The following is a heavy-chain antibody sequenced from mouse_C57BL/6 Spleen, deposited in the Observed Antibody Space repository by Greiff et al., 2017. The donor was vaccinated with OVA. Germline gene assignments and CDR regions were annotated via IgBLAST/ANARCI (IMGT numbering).Heavy chain of an antibody. CDR3: ARHDGKWMDY. V-gene: IGHV5-6*01. Sequence: EVQGVESGGDLVKPGGSLKLSCAASGFTFSSYGMSWVRQTPDKRLEWVATISSGGSYTYYPDSVKGRFTISRDNAKNTLYLQMSSLKSEDTAMYYCARHDGKWMDYWGQGTSVTVSS. CDR2: ISSGGSYT. CDR1: GFTFSSYG. D-gene: IGHD2-1*01. J-gene: IGHJ4*01.